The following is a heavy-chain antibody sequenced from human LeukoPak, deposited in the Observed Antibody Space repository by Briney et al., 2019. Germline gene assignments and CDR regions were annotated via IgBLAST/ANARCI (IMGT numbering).Heavy chain of an antibody. D-gene: IGHD1-26*01. CDR1: GYTFTGYY. CDR2: INPNSGGT. Sequence: ASVKVSCKASGYTFTGYYMHWVRQAPGQGLEWMGWINPNSGGTNYAQKFQGRVTMTRDTSISTAYMELSRLRSDDTAVHYCARSVVGATWVDYWGQGTLVTVPS. CDR3: ARSVVGATWVDY. V-gene: IGHV1-2*02. J-gene: IGHJ4*02.